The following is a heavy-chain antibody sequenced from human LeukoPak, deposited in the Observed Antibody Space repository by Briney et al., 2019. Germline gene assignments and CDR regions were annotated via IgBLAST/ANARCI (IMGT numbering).Heavy chain of an antibody. CDR2: IDPSDSET. Sequence: GQSLKISCKASGYSFTSYWIGWVRQMPGKSLEWMGIIDPSDSETRYTPSFQGQVTISVDKSLTTAYLQWNSLKASDTAMYYCARQTAMGRSGDYWGQGTLVTVSS. V-gene: IGHV5-51*01. J-gene: IGHJ4*02. D-gene: IGHD5-18*01. CDR1: GYSFTSYW. CDR3: ARQTAMGRSGDY.